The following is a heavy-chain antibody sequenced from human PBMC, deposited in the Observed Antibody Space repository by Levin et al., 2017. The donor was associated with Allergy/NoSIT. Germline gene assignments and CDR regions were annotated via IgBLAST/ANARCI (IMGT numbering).Heavy chain of an antibody. CDR2: IYYSGST. CDR3: ARVEKIAAAGTGDY. Sequence: SETLSLTCTVSGGSISSSSYYWGWIRQPPGKGLEWIGSIYYSGSTYYNPSLKSRVTISVDTSKNQFSLKLSSVTAADTAVYYCARVEKIAAAGTGDYWGQGTLVTVSS. D-gene: IGHD6-13*01. V-gene: IGHV4-39*01. J-gene: IGHJ4*02. CDR1: GGSISSSSYY.